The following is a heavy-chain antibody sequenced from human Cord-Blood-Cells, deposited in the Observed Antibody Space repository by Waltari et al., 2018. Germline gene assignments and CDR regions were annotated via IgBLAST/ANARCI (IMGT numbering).Heavy chain of an antibody. D-gene: IGHD3-10*01. J-gene: IGHJ4*02. CDR2: IYHSGST. CDR3: ARGPGSYQYFDY. CDR1: GYSISSGYS. V-gene: IGHV4-38-2*01. Sequence: QVQLQESGPGLVMPSETLSLTCAVPGYSISSGYSWGWIRQPPGKGLEWIGSIYHSGSTYYNPSLKSRVTISVDTSKNQFSLKLSSVTAADTAVYYCARGPGSYQYFDYWGQGTLVTVSS.